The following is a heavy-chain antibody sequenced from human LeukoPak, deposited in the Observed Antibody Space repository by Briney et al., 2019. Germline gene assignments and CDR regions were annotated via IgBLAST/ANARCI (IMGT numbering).Heavy chain of an antibody. CDR3: ARQTGSGLFILP. J-gene: IGHJ4*02. CDR1: GYSISSGYY. D-gene: IGHD3/OR15-3a*01. CDR2: IYYSGNT. Sequence: SETLSLTCTVSGYSISSGYYWGWIRQPPGKGLEWIGSIYYSGNTYYNASLKSQVSISIDTSKNHFSLRLTSVTAADTAVYYCARQTGSGLFILPGGQGTLVTVSS. V-gene: IGHV4-38-2*02.